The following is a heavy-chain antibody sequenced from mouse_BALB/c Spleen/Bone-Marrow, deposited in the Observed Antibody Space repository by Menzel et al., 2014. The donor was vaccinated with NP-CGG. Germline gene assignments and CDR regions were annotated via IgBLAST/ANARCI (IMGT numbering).Heavy chain of an antibody. J-gene: IGHJ4*01. Sequence: EVHLVESGGGLVQPGGSRKLSCAASGFTFSSFGMHWVRQAPEKGLEWVAYISSGSSTIYYADTVKGRFTISRDNPKNTLFLQMTSLRSEDTAMYYCARSLLRLSYAMDYWGQGTSGTVSS. CDR2: ISSGSSTI. D-gene: IGHD1-2*01. V-gene: IGHV5-17*02. CDR3: ARSLLRLSYAMDY. CDR1: GFTFSSFG.